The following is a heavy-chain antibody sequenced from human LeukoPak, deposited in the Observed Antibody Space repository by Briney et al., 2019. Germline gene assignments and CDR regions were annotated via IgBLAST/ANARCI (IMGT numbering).Heavy chain of an antibody. CDR1: GFTFSNYW. CDR3: ARTTV. Sequence: GGSLRLSCAGSGFTFSNYWMSWVRQAPGKGLEWVANIKQDGSNKYYVDSVKGRFTISRDNAKNSLYLQMNSLRAEDTAVYYCARTTVWGKGTTFTVSS. CDR2: IKQDGSNK. D-gene: IGHD1-1*01. J-gene: IGHJ6*04. V-gene: IGHV3-7*01.